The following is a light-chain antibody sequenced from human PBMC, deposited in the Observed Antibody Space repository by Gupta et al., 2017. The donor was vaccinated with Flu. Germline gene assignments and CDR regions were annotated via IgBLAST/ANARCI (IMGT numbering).Light chain of an antibody. J-gene: IGKJ1*01. CDR1: QSVRSN. CDR2: GES. Sequence: GERATLSCRASQSVRSNLAWYQQKPGQAPRLLIYGESTRATGIPARFSGSGSGTEFTLTISSLQSEDIAVYHCQQYNNWPRGFGQGTKVEIK. CDR3: QQYNNWPRG. V-gene: IGKV3-15*01.